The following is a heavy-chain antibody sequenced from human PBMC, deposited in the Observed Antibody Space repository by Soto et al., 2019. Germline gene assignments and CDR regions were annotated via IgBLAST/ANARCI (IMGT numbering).Heavy chain of an antibody. CDR2: IGGSGGST. CDR3: AKREIAAAGSRFFDY. D-gene: IGHD6-13*01. J-gene: IGHJ4*02. Sequence: EVQLLQSGGGLVQPGGSLRLSCAASGFTFSTYGMSWVRQAPGKGLEWVSSIGGSGGSTYYADSVKGRLTISRDNSKNTLFVQMNSLRAEDTAVYYCAKREIAAAGSRFFDYWGQGSLVTVAS. CDR1: GFTFSTYG. V-gene: IGHV3-23*01.